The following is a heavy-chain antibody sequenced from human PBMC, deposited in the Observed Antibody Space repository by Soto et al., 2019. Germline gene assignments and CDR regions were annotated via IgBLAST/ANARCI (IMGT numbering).Heavy chain of an antibody. D-gene: IGHD3-22*01. CDR2: INPNSGGT. CDR1: GGTFSSYA. V-gene: IGHV1-2*02. CDR3: ARVQYYDSIDY. Sequence: ASVKVSCKASGGTFSSYAISWVRQAPGQGLEWMGGINPNSGGTNYAQKFQGRVTMTRDTSISTAYMELSRLRSDDTAVYYCARVQYYDSIDYWGQGTLVTVSS. J-gene: IGHJ4*02.